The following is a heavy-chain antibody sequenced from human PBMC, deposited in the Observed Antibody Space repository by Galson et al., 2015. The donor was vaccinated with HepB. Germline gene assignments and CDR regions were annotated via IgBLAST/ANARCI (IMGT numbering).Heavy chain of an antibody. Sequence: SVKVSCKASGYTFTGYYMHWVRQAPGQGLEWMGWINPNSGGTNYAQKFQGRVTMTRDTSISTAYMELSRLRSDDAAVYYCARSRPGYSSSWLYFDYWGQGTLVTVSS. CDR1: GYTFTGYY. D-gene: IGHD6-13*01. CDR3: ARSRPGYSSSWLYFDY. V-gene: IGHV1-2*02. J-gene: IGHJ4*02. CDR2: INPNSGGT.